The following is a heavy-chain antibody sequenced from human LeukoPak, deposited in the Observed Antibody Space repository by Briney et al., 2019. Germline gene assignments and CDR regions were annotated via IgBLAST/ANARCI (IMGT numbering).Heavy chain of an antibody. CDR3: ARDGFMTTVDYGMDV. CDR2: IYYSGST. J-gene: IGHJ6*02. CDR1: GGSISSGGYY. V-gene: IGHV4-30-4*08. D-gene: IGHD4-23*01. Sequence: SETLSLTCTVSGGSISSGGYYWSWIRQHPGKGLEWIGYIYYSGSTYYNPSLKSRVTISVDTSKNQFSLKLSSVTAADTAVYYCARDGFMTTVDYGMDVWGQGTTVTVSS.